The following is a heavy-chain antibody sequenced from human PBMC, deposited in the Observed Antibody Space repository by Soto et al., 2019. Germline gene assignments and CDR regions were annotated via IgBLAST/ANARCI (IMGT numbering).Heavy chain of an antibody. D-gene: IGHD2-15*01. CDR3: VKAAYCSGGSCYSGSFDS. CDR2: ITSDGGSR. J-gene: IGHJ4*02. Sequence: PGGSLRLSCSASGFTFSSYGMYRVRQALGKGLQYVSGITSDGGSRYYADSVKGRFTISRDNSKNTLYLQMSSLRAEDTAVYYCVKAAYCSGGSCYSGSFDSWGQGTLVTVSS. V-gene: IGHV3-64D*06. CDR1: GFTFSSYG.